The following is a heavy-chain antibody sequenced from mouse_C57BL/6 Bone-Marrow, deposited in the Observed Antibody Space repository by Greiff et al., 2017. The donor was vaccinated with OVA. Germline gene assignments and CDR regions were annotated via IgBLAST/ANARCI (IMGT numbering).Heavy chain of an antibody. J-gene: IGHJ1*03. CDR2: IYPGAGDT. CDR3: ARGGNSTWYFDV. CDR1: GYAFSSSW. D-gene: IGHD2-1*01. V-gene: IGHV1-82*01. Sequence: QVQLQQSGPELVKPGASVKISCKASGYAFSSSWMNWVKQRPGKGLEWIGRIYPGAGDTNYNGKFKGKATLTADKSSSTAYMQLSSLTSEDSAVYFCARGGNSTWYFDVWGTGTTVTVSS.